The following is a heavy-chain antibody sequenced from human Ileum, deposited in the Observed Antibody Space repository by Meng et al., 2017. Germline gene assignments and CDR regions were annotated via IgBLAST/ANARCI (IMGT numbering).Heavy chain of an antibody. CDR1: YGSITSSYY. CDR2: IYYSGST. CDR3: ARDGTTAVPGVWFDP. J-gene: IGHJ5*02. V-gene: IGHV4-39*07. D-gene: IGHD6-19*01. Sequence: HLRPHESGPGLVNPPWILSLTCSVSYGSITSSYYWGWIRQPPGKGLEWIASIYYSGSTYYNPSLKSRVTISVDTSKNQFSLKVISVTAADTAVYYCARDGTTAVPGVWFDPWGQGTLVTVSS.